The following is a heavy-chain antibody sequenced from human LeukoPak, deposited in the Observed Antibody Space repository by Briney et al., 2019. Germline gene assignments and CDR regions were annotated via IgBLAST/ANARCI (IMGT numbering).Heavy chain of an antibody. D-gene: IGHD2-15*01. Sequence: GGSLRLSCAASGFTVSSNYMSWVRQAPGKGLEWVSVIYAGGGTYYADSVKGRFTISRDNSKNTLYLQMSSLRAEDTAVYYCARGFCSGGSCYDFDYWGQGTLVTVSS. CDR1: GFTVSSNY. CDR2: IYAGGGT. V-gene: IGHV3-53*01. J-gene: IGHJ4*02. CDR3: ARGFCSGGSCYDFDY.